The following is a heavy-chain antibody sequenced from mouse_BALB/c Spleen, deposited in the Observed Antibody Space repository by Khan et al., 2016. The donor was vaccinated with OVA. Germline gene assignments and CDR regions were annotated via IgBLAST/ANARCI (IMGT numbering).Heavy chain of an antibody. V-gene: IGHV3-2*02. CDR3: ARRNRRNDV. CDR1: GYSITSDYA. J-gene: IGHJ1*01. CDR2: ISYSGST. Sequence: VQLKESGPGLVKPSQSLSLTCTVTGYSITSDYAWNWIRQFPGNRLEWMGYISYSGSTTYNPSLKSRISITRDTSKNQFFLQLNSVTTEDTATYYCARRNRRNDVWGAGTTVTVSS.